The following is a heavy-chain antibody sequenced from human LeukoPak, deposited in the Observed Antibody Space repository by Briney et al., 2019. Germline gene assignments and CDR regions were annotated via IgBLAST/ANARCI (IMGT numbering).Heavy chain of an antibody. CDR3: AKGGASVTRYVDY. CDR1: GFTFSSYS. Sequence: DPGGSLRLSCAASGFTFSSYSMNWVRQAPGKGLEWVSSISTSSSYIHYADSVKGRFTISRDNSQNTLYLQMNSLRPEDTAVYYCAKGGASVTRYVDYWGQGTLVTVSS. J-gene: IGHJ4*02. CDR2: ISTSSSYI. V-gene: IGHV3-21*01. D-gene: IGHD4-17*01.